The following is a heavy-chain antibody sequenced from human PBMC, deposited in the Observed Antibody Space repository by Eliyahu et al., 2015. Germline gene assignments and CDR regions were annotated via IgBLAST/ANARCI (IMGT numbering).Heavy chain of an antibody. Sequence: QVQLVQSGAEVXKPGASVKVSCXXSGFTFSSHAXHWVRXAPGQRLEWMGWINVYSGDTKYSQNXQGRVSLTRDTAASTAYMELNGLRSEDTAVYYCASPMDWKAIFAFDMWGQGTMVSVSS. CDR2: INVYSGDT. CDR3: ASPMDWKAIFAFDM. D-gene: IGHD3/OR15-3a*01. V-gene: IGHV1-3*01. J-gene: IGHJ3*02. CDR1: GFTFSSHA.